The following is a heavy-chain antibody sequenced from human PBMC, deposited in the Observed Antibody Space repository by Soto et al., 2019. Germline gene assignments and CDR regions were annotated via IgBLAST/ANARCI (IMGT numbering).Heavy chain of an antibody. J-gene: IGHJ6*02. CDR3: ARVGSSCHSGGCYYYYGLGV. Sequence: QVRLQESGPGLVKPSETLSLSCLVSGDSVGNGPYYWSWIRQSPGEGLEWIAYIYYSGSTNVNPSLEGRVTISIDMSKTQFFLELRSVTAADAAVYFCARVGSSCHSGGCYYYYGLGVWGQGTTVAISS. CDR1: GDSVGNGPYY. CDR2: IYYSGST. D-gene: IGHD1-26*01. V-gene: IGHV4-61*01.